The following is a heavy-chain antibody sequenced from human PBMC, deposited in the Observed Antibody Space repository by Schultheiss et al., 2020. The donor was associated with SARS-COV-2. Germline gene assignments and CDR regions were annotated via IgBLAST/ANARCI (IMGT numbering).Heavy chain of an antibody. Sequence: SQTLSLTCAVYGGSFSGYYWGWIRQPPGKGLEWIGSIYHSGSTYYNPSLKSRVTISVDTSKNQFSLKLSSVTAADTAVYYCASHYSNYRYYYYGMDVWGQGTTVTVSS. CDR1: GGSFSGYY. CDR3: ASHYSNYRYYYYGMDV. V-gene: IGHV4-34*01. CDR2: IYHSGST. J-gene: IGHJ6*02. D-gene: IGHD4-11*01.